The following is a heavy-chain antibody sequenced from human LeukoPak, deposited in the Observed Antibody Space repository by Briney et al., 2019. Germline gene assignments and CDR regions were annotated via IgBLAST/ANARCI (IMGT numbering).Heavy chain of an antibody. CDR2: ISGSSDYI. CDR1: GFTFSSFI. Sequence: PGGSLRLSCAASGFTFSSFIMNWVRQAPGKGLEWVSSISGSSDYIYYADSVKGRFTISRDNAKNSLYLQMNSLRAEDTAVYYCARGHYDTRGYSNYFDYWGQETLVTVSS. J-gene: IGHJ4*02. D-gene: IGHD3-22*01. CDR3: ARGHYDTRGYSNYFDY. V-gene: IGHV3-21*01.